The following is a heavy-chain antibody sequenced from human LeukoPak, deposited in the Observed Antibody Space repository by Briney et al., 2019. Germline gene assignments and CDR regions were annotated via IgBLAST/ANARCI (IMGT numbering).Heavy chain of an antibody. CDR3: AKDASPIFFGVVRYYYYMDV. D-gene: IGHD3-3*01. Sequence: GGSLRLSCAASGFTFDDYAMHWVRQAPGKGLEWVSLISWDGGSTYYADSVKGRFTISRDSSKNSLYLQMNSLRAEDTALYCCAKDASPIFFGVVRYYYYMDVWGKGTTVTVSS. J-gene: IGHJ6*03. V-gene: IGHV3-43D*03. CDR1: GFTFDDYA. CDR2: ISWDGGST.